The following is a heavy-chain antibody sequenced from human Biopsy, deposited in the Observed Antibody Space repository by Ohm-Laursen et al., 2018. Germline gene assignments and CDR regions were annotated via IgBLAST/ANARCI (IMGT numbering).Heavy chain of an antibody. Sequence: ASVKVSCKASGYSFTAFSVHWLRQAPGQGLEWMGWINPKSGDTDCPQNFQGRVSMTRDTSISTAYMDLSRLRSDDTAVYYCARGRRHCSGTCSRWYFDLWGRGTLVTVSS. V-gene: IGHV1-2*02. CDR1: GYSFTAFS. CDR2: INPKSGDT. D-gene: IGHD2-2*01. CDR3: ARGRRHCSGTCSRWYFDL. J-gene: IGHJ2*01.